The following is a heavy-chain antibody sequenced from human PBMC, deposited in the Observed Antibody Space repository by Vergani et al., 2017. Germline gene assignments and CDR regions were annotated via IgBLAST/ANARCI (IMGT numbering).Heavy chain of an antibody. CDR2: ISFDGTNE. Sequence: QVQLVESGGGVVQPGTSLRLSCVVSGFALNRHAMYWVRQAPGKGLEWVVGISFDGTNEYYPDLVKGRFTISRDIAKNTLYLQVRSLRLEDTGVYHCVRDRGLCAGGRGYTEAWDYGGQGNPVNVSS. CDR1: GFALNRHA. D-gene: IGHD2-2*02. V-gene: IGHV3-30-3*01. J-gene: IGHJ4*02. CDR3: VRDRGLCAGGRGYTEAWDY.